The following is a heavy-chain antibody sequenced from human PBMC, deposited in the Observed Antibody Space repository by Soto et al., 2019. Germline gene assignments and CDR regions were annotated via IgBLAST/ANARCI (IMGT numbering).Heavy chain of an antibody. CDR1: GGSISSGGYY. J-gene: IGHJ5*02. Sequence: SETLSLTCTVSGGSISSGGYYWSWIRQHPGKGLEWIGYIYYSGSTYYNPSLKSRVTISVDTSKNQFSLKLSSVTAADTAVYYCARSSRILWFGELPAFDPWGQGTLVTAPQ. CDR3: ARSSRILWFGELPAFDP. CDR2: IYYSGST. D-gene: IGHD3-10*01. V-gene: IGHV4-31*03.